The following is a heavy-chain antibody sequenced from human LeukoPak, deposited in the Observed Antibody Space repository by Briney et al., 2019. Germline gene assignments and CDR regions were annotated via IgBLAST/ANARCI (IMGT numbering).Heavy chain of an antibody. CDR3: TRLWSSGPFDY. D-gene: IGHD3-22*01. V-gene: IGHV3-73*01. CDR2: IRSKANSYAT. Sequence: GGSLRLSCAASGFTFSGSAMHWVRRASGKGLEWVGRIRSKANSYATAYAASVKGRFTISRDDSKNTAYLQMNSLKTEDTAVYYCTRLWSSGPFDYWGQGTLVAVSS. CDR1: GFTFSGSA. J-gene: IGHJ4*02.